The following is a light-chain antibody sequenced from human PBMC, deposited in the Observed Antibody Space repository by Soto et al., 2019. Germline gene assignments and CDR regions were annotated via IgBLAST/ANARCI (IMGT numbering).Light chain of an antibody. CDR1: QSVSSY. CDR2: DAS. V-gene: IGKV3-11*01. CDR3: QQRSSWPRT. Sequence: EIVLTQSPATLSLSPGERATLSCRASQSVSSYLAWYQQKAGQAPRLLIYDASNRATGIPARFSGSGSGTDFTLTISRLKPEDFAVYYCQQRSSWPRTLGLGTKVDIK. J-gene: IGKJ1*01.